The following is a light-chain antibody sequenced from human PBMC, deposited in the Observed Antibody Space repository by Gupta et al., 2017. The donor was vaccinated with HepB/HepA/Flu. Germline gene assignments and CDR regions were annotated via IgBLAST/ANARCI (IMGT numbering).Light chain of an antibody. CDR1: QSISSW. CDR2: KAS. Sequence: DIQMTQSPSTLSASVGDRVTITCRASQSISSWLAWYQQQPGKAPKLLIYKASSLESGVPSRCSGRGSGTEFTLTISSLQPDDFATYYCQQYNSYSKTFGQGTKVEIK. CDR3: QQYNSYSKT. V-gene: IGKV1-5*03. J-gene: IGKJ1*01.